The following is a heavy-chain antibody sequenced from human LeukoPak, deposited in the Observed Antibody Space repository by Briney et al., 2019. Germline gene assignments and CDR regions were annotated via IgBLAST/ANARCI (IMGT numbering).Heavy chain of an antibody. D-gene: IGHD3-3*01. CDR2: INSDGSST. J-gene: IGHJ5*02. CDR3: ARAARGRNIWSITIFGGFDP. CDR1: GFTFSSYW. Sequence: GGSLRLSCAASGFTFSSYWMHWVRQAPGKGLVWVSRINSDGSSTSYADSVKGRFTISRDNAKNTLYLQMNSLRAEDTAVYYCARAARGRNIWSITIFGGFDPWGQGTLVTVSS. V-gene: IGHV3-74*01.